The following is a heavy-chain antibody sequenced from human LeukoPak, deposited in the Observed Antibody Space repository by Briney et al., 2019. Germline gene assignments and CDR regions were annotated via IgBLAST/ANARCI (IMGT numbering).Heavy chain of an antibody. D-gene: IGHD3-3*01. CDR2: IYHSGST. CDR1: GGSISSGGYY. Sequence: PSQTLSLTCTVSGGSISSGGYYWSWIRQPPGKGLEGIGYIYHSGSTYYNPSLKSRVTISVDRSKNQFSLKLSSVTAADTAVYYCARDSRFLEDEALDYWGQGTLVTVSS. CDR3: ARDSRFLEDEALDY. J-gene: IGHJ4*02. V-gene: IGHV4-30-2*01.